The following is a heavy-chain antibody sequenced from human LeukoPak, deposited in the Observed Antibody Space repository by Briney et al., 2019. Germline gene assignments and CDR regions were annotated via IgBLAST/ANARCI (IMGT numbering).Heavy chain of an antibody. Sequence: GGSLRLSCAASGFTFSDYYMSWIRQAPGKGLEWVSYISSSGSTIYYADSVKGRFTISRDNAKNSLYLQMNSLRAEDTAVYYCARPITFGGVIARVGYWGQGTLVTVSS. J-gene: IGHJ4*02. V-gene: IGHV3-11*04. CDR1: GFTFSDYY. CDR2: ISSSGSTI. D-gene: IGHD3-16*02. CDR3: ARPITFGGVIARVGY.